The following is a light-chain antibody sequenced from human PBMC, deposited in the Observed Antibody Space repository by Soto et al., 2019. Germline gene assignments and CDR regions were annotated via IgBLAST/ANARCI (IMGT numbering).Light chain of an antibody. CDR2: DAS. CDR3: QLGTTWPPGLT. J-gene: IGKJ4*01. V-gene: IGKV3-11*01. CDR1: QTVNSY. Sequence: EIVLTQSPATLSLSPGDRATLSCRASQTVNSYLAWYQQKPGQAPRLLIYDASNRATGVPARFSGSGSGTDFTLTISSLEPEDFAIYYCQLGTTWPPGLTFGGGTKVEIK.